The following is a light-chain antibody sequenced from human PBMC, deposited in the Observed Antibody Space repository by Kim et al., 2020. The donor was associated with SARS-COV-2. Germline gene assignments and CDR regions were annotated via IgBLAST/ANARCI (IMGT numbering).Light chain of an antibody. V-gene: IGKV1-12*01. CDR1: QYISTY. Sequence: DIQMTQSPSSVSASVGDRVTITCRASQYISTYLAWYQQKSGKAPKLLIYGASSLQRGVPSRFSGSGSGTTFTLTISSLQPEDFATYFCQQAHTFPKTFGQGTKVDIK. J-gene: IGKJ2*01. CDR2: GAS. CDR3: QQAHTFPKT.